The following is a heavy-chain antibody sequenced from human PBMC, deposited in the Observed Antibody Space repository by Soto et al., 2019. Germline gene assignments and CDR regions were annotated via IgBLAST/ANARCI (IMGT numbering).Heavy chain of an antibody. CDR3: ARGVGWGIYYNQYNCFAP. V-gene: IGHV1-18*01. CDR1: GYTFTNYG. J-gene: IGHJ5*02. D-gene: IGHD3-10*01. Sequence: ASVKVSCKASGYTFTNYGISWVRQAPGQGLEWMGWINVYNGNTKYAQKVQGRVTMTTDTSTSTAYMELRSLRSDDTAVYYCARGVGWGIYYNQYNCFAPWGQGTRVTVSS. CDR2: INVYNGNT.